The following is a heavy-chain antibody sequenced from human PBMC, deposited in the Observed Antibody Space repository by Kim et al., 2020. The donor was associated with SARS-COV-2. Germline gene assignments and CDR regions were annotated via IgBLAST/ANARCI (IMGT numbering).Heavy chain of an antibody. CDR3: ARNPAAVAIGTGA. D-gene: IGHD2-2*02. J-gene: IGHJ5*02. Sequence: YADSVKGRFTISRDSSKNTLYLQMKSLRVEDTAVYYCARNPAAVAIGTGAWGQGTLVTVSS. V-gene: IGHV3-53*01.